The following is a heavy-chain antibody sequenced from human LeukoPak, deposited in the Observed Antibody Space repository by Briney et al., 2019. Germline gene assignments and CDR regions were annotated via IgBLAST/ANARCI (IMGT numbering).Heavy chain of an antibody. D-gene: IGHD2-15*01. CDR1: GGTFSSYA. Sequence: SVKVSCKASGGTFSSYAISWARQAPGQGLEWMGGIIPIFGTANYAQKFQGRVTITADESTSTAYMELSSLRSEDTAVYYCARKPIRCSGGSCYWGSAHTYYGMDVWGQGTTVTVSS. V-gene: IGHV1-69*01. CDR2: IIPIFGTA. CDR3: ARKPIRCSGGSCYWGSAHTYYGMDV. J-gene: IGHJ6*02.